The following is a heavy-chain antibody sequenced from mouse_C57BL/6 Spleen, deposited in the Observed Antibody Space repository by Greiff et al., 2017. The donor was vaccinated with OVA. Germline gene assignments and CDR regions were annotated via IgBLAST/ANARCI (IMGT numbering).Heavy chain of an antibody. D-gene: IGHD2-4*01. CDR1: GYAFSSYW. CDR3: ARSTMISLMDY. J-gene: IGHJ4*01. V-gene: IGHV1-80*01. CDR2: IYPGDGDT. Sequence: QVQLQQSGAELVKPGASVKISCKASGYAFSSYWMNWVKQRPGKGLEWIGQIYPGDGDTNYNEKFKSKATLTVDKSSSTAYMQLSSLTSEDSAVYYCARSTMISLMDYWGQGTSVTVSS.